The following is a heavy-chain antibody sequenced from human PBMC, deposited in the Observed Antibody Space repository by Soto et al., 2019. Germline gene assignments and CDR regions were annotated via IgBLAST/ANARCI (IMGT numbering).Heavy chain of an antibody. V-gene: IGHV1-69*12. D-gene: IGHD3-16*01. J-gene: IGHJ1*01. CDR1: GGTFSSYA. CDR2: IIPIFGTA. Sequence: QVQLVQSGAEVKKPGSSVKVSCKASGGTFSSYAISWVRQAPGQGLEWMGGIIPIFGTANYAQKFQGRVTISADETTSTAEIELSSLRSEDTAVYYCARAGGMAPGEYFQHWGQGTLVTVSS. CDR3: ARAGGMAPGEYFQH.